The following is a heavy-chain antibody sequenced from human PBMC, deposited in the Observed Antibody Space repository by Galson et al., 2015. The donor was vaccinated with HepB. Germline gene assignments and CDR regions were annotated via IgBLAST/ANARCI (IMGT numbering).Heavy chain of an antibody. Sequence: SLRLSCAASGFSFSTYSMNWVRQAPGKGLVWVSYISSAGDTIFYADFEMGRFTISRDNAKNSLYLQMNSLTAEDTAVYYCARVPLDHWGGGGRHFDYWGQGTVVTVSS. CDR3: ARVPLDHWGGGGRHFDY. D-gene: IGHD2-21*01. CDR1: GFSFSTYS. V-gene: IGHV3-48*01. CDR2: ISSAGDTI. J-gene: IGHJ4*02.